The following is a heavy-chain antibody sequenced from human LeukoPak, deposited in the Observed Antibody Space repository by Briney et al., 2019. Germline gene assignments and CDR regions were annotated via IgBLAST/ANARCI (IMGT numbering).Heavy chain of an antibody. CDR2: INHSGST. CDR3: ARGNNWNTRRYYYYMDV. V-gene: IGHV4-34*01. J-gene: IGHJ6*03. D-gene: IGHD1-1*01. CDR1: GGSFSGYY. Sequence: SETLSLTCAVYGGSFSGYYWSWIRQPPGKGLEWIGEINHSGSTNYNPSLKSRVTISVDTSKNQFSLKLSSVTAADTAVYYCARGNNWNTRRYYYYMDVWGKGTTVTVSS.